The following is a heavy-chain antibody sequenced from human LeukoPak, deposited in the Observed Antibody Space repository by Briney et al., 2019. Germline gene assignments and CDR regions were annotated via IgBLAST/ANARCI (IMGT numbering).Heavy chain of an antibody. D-gene: IGHD2-2*02. J-gene: IGHJ5*02. CDR1: GYTFTSYG. Sequence: ASVKVSCKPSGYTFTSYGISWVRQAPGQGLEWMGWMSPYDGNIKYAQKFQGRVTVTTDTSTSTAYMELRSLRSDDTAVYYCARDPYLIVLVPPAIGSFDPWGQGTLVTVSS. CDR3: ARDPYLIVLVPPAIGSFDP. V-gene: IGHV1-18*01. CDR2: MSPYDGNI.